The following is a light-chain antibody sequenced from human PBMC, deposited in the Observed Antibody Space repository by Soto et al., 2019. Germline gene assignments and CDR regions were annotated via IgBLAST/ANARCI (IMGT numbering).Light chain of an antibody. CDR3: AAWDDSLNGVV. CDR1: SSNIGSNT. Sequence: QSVLTQPPSASGTPGQRVTISCSGSSSNIGSNTVNWYQQLPGTAHKLLIYSNNQRPSGVPDRFSGSKSGTSASLAINGLQSEDEADYYGAAWDDSLNGVVFGGGTKLTVL. V-gene: IGLV1-44*01. CDR2: SNN. J-gene: IGLJ2*01.